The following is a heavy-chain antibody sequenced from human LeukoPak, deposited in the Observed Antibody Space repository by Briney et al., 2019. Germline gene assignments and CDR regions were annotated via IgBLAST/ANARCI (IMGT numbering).Heavy chain of an antibody. J-gene: IGHJ6*03. D-gene: IGHD2-21*01. CDR1: GGSIISYY. CDR2: IYPTGKT. V-gene: IGHV4-4*07. Sequence: SETLSLTCSVSGGSIISYYWSWIRQPAGKGPEWIGRIYPTGKTDYNPSLKTRVTMSTDLSKKQFSLRLRSVTAANTAVYYCARLKFSDSTGYSPAYYMDVRGKGHPVTVSS. CDR3: ARLKFSDSTGYSPAYYMDV.